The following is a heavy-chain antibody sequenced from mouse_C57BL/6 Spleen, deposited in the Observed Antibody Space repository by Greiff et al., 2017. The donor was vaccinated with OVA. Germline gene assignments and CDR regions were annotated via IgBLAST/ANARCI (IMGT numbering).Heavy chain of an antibody. D-gene: IGHD1-1*01. CDR1: GYSITSGYY. CDR3: ARERYYGTVDY. Sequence: EESGPGLVKPSQSLSLTCSVTGYSITSGYYWNWIRQFPGNKLEWMGYISYDGSNNYNPSLKNRISITRDTSKNQFFLKLNSVTTEDTATYYCARERYYGTVDYWGQGTTLTVSS. V-gene: IGHV3-6*01. CDR2: ISYDGSN. J-gene: IGHJ2*01.